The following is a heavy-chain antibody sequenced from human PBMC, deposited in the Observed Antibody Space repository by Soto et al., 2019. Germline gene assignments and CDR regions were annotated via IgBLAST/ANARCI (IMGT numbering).Heavy chain of an antibody. J-gene: IGHJ2*01. CDR1: GFTFTSYW. V-gene: IGHV3-7*03. CDR2: IKGDGSEK. Sequence: EVRLVESGGGLVQPGGSLRLSCVASGFTFTSYWMSWVRQAPGKGLEWVANIKGDGSEKRYVDSVKGRLTISRDNAKNSVYLQTNRLRAEDTAIYYCVRGEPNWKLLNRYFDLWGRGTLVIVSS. D-gene: IGHD1-1*01. CDR3: VRGEPNWKLLNRYFDL.